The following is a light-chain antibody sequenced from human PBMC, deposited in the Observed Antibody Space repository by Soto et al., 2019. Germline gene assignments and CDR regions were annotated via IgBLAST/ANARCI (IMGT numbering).Light chain of an antibody. J-gene: IGLJ3*02. CDR2: DVT. V-gene: IGLV2-11*01. CDR3: CSYAGSFSWV. Sequence: QSALTQPRSVSGSPGQSVTISCTGTSSDVGDYDFVSWYQQHPGRAPKLMIYDVTNRPSGVPDRFSGSKSGNKASLTISGLQAEDEADYYCCSYAGSFSWVFGGGTKLTVL. CDR1: SSDVGDYDF.